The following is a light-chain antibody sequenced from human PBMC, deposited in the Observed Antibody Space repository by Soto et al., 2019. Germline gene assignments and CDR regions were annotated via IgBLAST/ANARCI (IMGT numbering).Light chain of an antibody. CDR1: QSVSSSY. CDR2: GAS. CDR3: QQYGSSPWT. Sequence: ESGFRQSPGTLSLSPGERDTLSCRASQSVSSSYLAWYQQKPGHAPRLLIYGASSRATGIPDRFSGSGSGTDFTLTISRLEPEDFAVYYCQQYGSSPWTFGQGTKVEIK. V-gene: IGKV3-20*01. J-gene: IGKJ1*01.